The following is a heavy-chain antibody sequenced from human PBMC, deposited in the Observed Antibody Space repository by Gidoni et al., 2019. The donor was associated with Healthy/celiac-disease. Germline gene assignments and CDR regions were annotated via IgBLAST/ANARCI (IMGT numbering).Heavy chain of an antibody. CDR3: SRVVSSSSRYRGVDYYYYMDV. Sequence: QVQLVQSGAEVKKPGSSVKVSCKASGGTFSSYDISWVRHAPGPGLEWMGRIIPILVIANYAQKFQCRVTSIADKSTSTAYIVLSRLRSEDTAVSSWSRVVSSSSRYRGVDYYYYMDVWGKVTTVTVSS. V-gene: IGHV1-69*04. CDR2: IIPILVIA. CDR1: GGTFSSYD. D-gene: IGHD6-13*01. J-gene: IGHJ6*03.